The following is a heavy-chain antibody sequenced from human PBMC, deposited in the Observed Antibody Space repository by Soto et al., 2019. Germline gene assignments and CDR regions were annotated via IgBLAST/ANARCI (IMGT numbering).Heavy chain of an antibody. D-gene: IGHD4-17*01. CDR3: AKDQVRYGGPYYGMDV. Sequence: GGSLRLACAASGFTFSSYAMSWVRQAPGKGLEWVSAISGSGGSTYYADSVKGRFTISRDNSKNTLYLQMNSLRAEDTAVYYCAKDQVRYGGPYYGMDVWGQGTTVTVSS. CDR1: GFTFSSYA. J-gene: IGHJ6*02. CDR2: ISGSGGST. V-gene: IGHV3-23*01.